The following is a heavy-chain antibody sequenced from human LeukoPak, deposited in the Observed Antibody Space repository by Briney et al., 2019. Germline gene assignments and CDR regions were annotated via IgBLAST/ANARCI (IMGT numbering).Heavy chain of an antibody. J-gene: IGHJ3*02. V-gene: IGHV3-21*01. CDR1: GFTFRDYT. CDR3: ARDGQWEPNAFDI. D-gene: IGHD1-26*01. CDR2: ISSSSSYI. Sequence: PGGSLRLSCAASGFTFRDYTMNWVRQAPGKGLEWVSSISSSSSYIYYADSVKGRFTISRDNAKNSLYLQMNSLRAEDTAVYYCARDGQWEPNAFDIWGQGTMVTVSS.